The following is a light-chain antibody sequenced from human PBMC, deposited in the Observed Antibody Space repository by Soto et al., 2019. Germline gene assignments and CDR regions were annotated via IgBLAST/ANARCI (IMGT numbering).Light chain of an antibody. CDR1: QSVGSNY. V-gene: IGKV3-20*01. CDR2: GAS. Sequence: EIVLTQSPGTLSLSPGERATLSCRARQSVGSNYLAWYQQKPGQAPRLLIYGASSRATGIPDRFSGRGSGTDFTPTISRLEPEDFAVYHGQQYGSSPLTVGGGTKVEIK. J-gene: IGKJ4*01. CDR3: QQYGSSPLT.